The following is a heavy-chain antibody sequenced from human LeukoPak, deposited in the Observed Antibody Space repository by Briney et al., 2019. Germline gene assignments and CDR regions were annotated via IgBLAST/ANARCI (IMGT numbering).Heavy chain of an antibody. D-gene: IGHD3-3*01. CDR1: GGSISSSSYY. CDR2: IYYSGST. V-gene: IGHV4-39*01. Sequence: ASETLSLTCTVSGGSISSSSYYWGWIRQPPGKGLEWTGSIYYSGSTYYNPSLKSRVTISVDTSKNQFSLKLSSVTAADTAVYYCASLTFLEWLEELLDYWGQGTLVTVSS. J-gene: IGHJ4*02. CDR3: ASLTFLEWLEELLDY.